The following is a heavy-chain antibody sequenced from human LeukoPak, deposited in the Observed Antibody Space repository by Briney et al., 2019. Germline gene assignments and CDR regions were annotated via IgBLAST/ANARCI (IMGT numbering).Heavy chain of an antibody. CDR3: ARGGDFDSLLFDY. CDR1: GFTFSSYA. J-gene: IGHJ4*02. D-gene: IGHD3-9*01. CDR2: ISGSGGNT. V-gene: IGHV3-23*01. Sequence: GGSLRLSCAASGFTFSSYAMSWVRQAPGKGLEWVSAISGSGGNTYYADSVKGRFTISRDNSKNTLYLQMNSLRAEDTAVYYCARGGDFDSLLFDYWGQGTLVTVSS.